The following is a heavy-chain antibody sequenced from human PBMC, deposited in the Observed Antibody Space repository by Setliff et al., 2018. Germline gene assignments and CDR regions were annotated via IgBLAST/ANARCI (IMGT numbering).Heavy chain of an antibody. J-gene: IGHJ4*02. CDR3: AGRPQNTPMGPCDY. CDR1: GGSITSDY. Sequence: TLSLTCSVSGGSITSDYWSWIRQPPGKGLEFIGYVYYSGLTNYDPSLKSRVTISVDTSKNQFSLMLTSVTAADTAIYYCAGRPQNTPMGPCDYWGQGTLVTVSS. CDR2: VYYSGLT. D-gene: IGHD5-18*01. V-gene: IGHV4-59*01.